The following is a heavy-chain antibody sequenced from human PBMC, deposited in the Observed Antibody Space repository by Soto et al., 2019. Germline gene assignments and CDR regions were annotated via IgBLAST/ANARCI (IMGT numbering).Heavy chain of an antibody. CDR2: IDPSDSYT. D-gene: IGHD3-10*01. J-gene: IGHJ4*02. V-gene: IGHV5-10-1*01. CDR1: GYSFTIYW. Sequence: PGESLKMSCDGSGYSFTIYWISLVRQMPGKGLEWMGRIDPSDSYTNYSPSFQGHVTISADKSISTAYLQWSSLKASDTAMYYCARNPYGRFDYWGQGTLVTVSS. CDR3: ARNPYGRFDY.